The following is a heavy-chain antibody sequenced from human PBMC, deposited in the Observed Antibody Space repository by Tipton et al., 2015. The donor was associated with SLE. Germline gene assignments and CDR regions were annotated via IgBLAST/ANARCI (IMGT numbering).Heavy chain of an antibody. J-gene: IGHJ4*02. Sequence: TLSLTYAVYGGSFSGYYWSWIRQPPGKGLEWIGEINHSGSTNYNPSLKSRVTISVDTSKNQFSLKLSSVTAADTAVYYCARDIAAAGEDYWGQGTLVTVSS. CDR3: ARDIAAAGEDY. CDR1: GGSFSGYY. V-gene: IGHV4-34*01. CDR2: INHSGST. D-gene: IGHD6-13*01.